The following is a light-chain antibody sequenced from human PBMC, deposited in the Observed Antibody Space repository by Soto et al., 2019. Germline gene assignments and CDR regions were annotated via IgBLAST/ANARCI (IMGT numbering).Light chain of an antibody. V-gene: IGLV2-18*02. CDR2: EVR. CDR3: SSYTTSTTQV. J-gene: IGLJ2*01. Sequence: QSALTQPPSVSGSPGQSVTISCTGTSTDFVGYNRVSWYQQPPGTAPKLMIYEVRNRPSGVSDRFSGSKSGKTASLTIFGLQAEDEADYYCSSYTTSTTQVFGGGTKVTVL. CDR1: STDFVGYNR.